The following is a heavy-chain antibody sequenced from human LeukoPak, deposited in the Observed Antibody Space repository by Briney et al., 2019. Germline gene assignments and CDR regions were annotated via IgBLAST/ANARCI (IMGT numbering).Heavy chain of an antibody. CDR3: LFGSGYYYFDY. J-gene: IGHJ4*02. CDR1: GGSISSYY. CDR2: IYYSGST. V-gene: IGHV4-59*08. D-gene: IGHD3-22*01. Sequence: SETLSLTCTVSGGSISSYYWSWIRQPPGKGLEWIGYIYYSGSTNYNPSLKSRVTISVDTSKNQFSLKLSSVTAADTAVYYCLFGSGYYYFDYWGQGTLVTVSS.